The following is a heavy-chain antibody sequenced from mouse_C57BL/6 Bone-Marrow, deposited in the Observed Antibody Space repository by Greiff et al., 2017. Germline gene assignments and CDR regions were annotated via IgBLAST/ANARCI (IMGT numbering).Heavy chain of an antibody. J-gene: IGHJ3*01. CDR1: GYNFTSYW. CDR2: IDPSDSYT. V-gene: IGHV1-59*01. D-gene: IGHD2-12*01. CDR3: ARYSPWFAY. Sequence: QVQLQQPGAELVRPGTSVKLSCKASGYNFTSYWMHWVKQRPGQGLEWIGVIDPSDSYTNYNQKFKGKATLTVDTSSSTAYMQLSSLTSDDSAVYYCARYSPWFAYWGQGTLVTVSA.